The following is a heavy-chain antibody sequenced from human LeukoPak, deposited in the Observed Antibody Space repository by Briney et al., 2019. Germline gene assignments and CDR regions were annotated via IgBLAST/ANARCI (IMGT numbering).Heavy chain of an antibody. J-gene: IGHJ4*02. D-gene: IGHD4-17*01. V-gene: IGHV4-30-4*01. CDR2: IFYSGST. Sequence: SETLSLTRTVSGGSVSSRDYYWSWIRQPPGKGLDWIGYIFYSGSTYYNPSLQSRVTISVDTSKNQFSLKLSSVTAADTAVYYCARHERDYSDSVSFDYWGQGPWSPSPQ. CDR3: ARHERDYSDSVSFDY. CDR1: GGSVSSRDYY.